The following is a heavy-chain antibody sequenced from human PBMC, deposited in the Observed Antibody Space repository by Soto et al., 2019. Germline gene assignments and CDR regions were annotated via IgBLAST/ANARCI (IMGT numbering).Heavy chain of an antibody. V-gene: IGHV3-23*01. J-gene: IGHJ4*02. Sequence: GGSLRLSCAASGLIFSNYGMNWVRQAPGKGLEWVSSISSGGGYTTYYADSVKGRFTISRDNSKNTVYLQMNSLRAEDTAVYYCAKEGTRDEYYFDYWGQGTLVTVSS. CDR1: GLIFSNYG. CDR3: AKEGTRDEYYFDY. CDR2: ISSGGGYTT. D-gene: IGHD3-10*01.